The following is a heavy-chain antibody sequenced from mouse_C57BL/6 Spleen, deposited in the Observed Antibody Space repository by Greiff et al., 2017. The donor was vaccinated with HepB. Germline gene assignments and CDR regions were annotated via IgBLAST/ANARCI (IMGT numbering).Heavy chain of an antibody. Sequence: EVKLVESGGGLVQPGGSMKLSCAASGFTFSDAWMDWVRQSPEKGLEWVAEIRNKANNHATYYAESVKGRFTISRDDSKSSVYLQMNSLRAEDTGIYYCTGGIYYYGSSSAWFAYWGQGTLVTVSA. V-gene: IGHV6-6*01. D-gene: IGHD1-1*01. CDR3: TGGIYYYGSSSAWFAY. CDR1: GFTFSDAW. CDR2: IRNKANNHAT. J-gene: IGHJ3*01.